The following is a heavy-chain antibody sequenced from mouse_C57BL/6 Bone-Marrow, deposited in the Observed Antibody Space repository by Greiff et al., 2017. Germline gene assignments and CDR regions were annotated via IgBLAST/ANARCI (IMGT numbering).Heavy chain of an antibody. J-gene: IGHJ3*01. V-gene: IGHV1-55*01. Sequence: QVQLKQPGAELVKPGASVKMSCKASGYTFTSYWITWVKQRPGQGLEWIGDIYPGSGSTNYNEKFKSKATLTVDTSSSTAYMQLSSLTSEDSAVYYCARRDGYGAWFAYWGQGTLVTVSA. D-gene: IGHD2-2*01. CDR3: ARRDGYGAWFAY. CDR1: GYTFTSYW. CDR2: IYPGSGST.